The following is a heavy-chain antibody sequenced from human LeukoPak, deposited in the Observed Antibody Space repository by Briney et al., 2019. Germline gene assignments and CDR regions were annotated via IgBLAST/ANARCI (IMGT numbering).Heavy chain of an antibody. J-gene: IGHJ3*02. Sequence: PGGSLRLSCAASGFTFSDYYMSWIRQAPGKGLEWVSYISSSGSTIYYADSVRGRFTISRDNAKNSLYLQMNSLRAEDTAVYYCARRVDSRGPNDAFDIWGQGTMVTVSS. CDR3: ARRVDSRGPNDAFDI. V-gene: IGHV3-11*01. D-gene: IGHD3-9*01. CDR2: ISSSGSTI. CDR1: GFTFSDYY.